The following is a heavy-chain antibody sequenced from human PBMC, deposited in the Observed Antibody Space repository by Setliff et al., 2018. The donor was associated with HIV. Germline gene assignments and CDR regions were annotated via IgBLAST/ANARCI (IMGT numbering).Heavy chain of an antibody. J-gene: IGHJ4*02. D-gene: IGHD3-22*01. V-gene: IGHV4-4*09. Sequence: SETLSLTCTVSGGSVSNYYWTWIRQAPGKGLEWIGYIFTSGSTTYNPSLKSRVTISVDTSKNQFSLKLTSVTAADTAVYYCARTPEDYDQYFFDRWGQGTLVTVSS. CDR1: GGSVSNYY. CDR3: ARTPEDYDQYFFDR. CDR2: IFTSGST.